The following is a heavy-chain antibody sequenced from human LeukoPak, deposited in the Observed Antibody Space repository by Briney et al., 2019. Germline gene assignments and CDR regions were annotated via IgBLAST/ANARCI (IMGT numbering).Heavy chain of an antibody. CDR1: GGSISSGSYY. J-gene: IGHJ4*02. D-gene: IGHD5-24*01. V-gene: IGHV4-61*02. Sequence: PSQTLSLTCTVSGGSISSGSYYWSWIRQPAGKGLEWIGRIYTSGSTNYNPSLKSRVTISVDTSKNQFSLKLSSVTAADTAVYYCAREFRDGYNYGRDYFDYWGQGTLVTVSS. CDR2: IYTSGST. CDR3: AREFRDGYNYGRDYFDY.